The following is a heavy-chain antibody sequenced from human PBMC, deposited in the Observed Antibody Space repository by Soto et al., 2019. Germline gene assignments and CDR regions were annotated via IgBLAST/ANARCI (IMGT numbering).Heavy chain of an antibody. CDR2: IGIFANT. V-gene: IGHV3-23*01. CDR3: AKESTVGVPGDYFDS. Sequence: EVELLESGGDLVQPGGSLRLSCAASGFTFSSYDIKWVRQAPGKGLEWVSAIGIFANTYYAGSVEGRFTISRDDSKNTVYLQLNSLRVDDTAVYYCAKESTVGVPGDYFDSWGQGTLVTVSA. J-gene: IGHJ4*02. CDR1: GFTFSSYD. D-gene: IGHD1-26*01.